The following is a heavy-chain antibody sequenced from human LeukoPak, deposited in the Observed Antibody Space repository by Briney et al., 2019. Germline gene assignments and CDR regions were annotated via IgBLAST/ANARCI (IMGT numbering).Heavy chain of an antibody. V-gene: IGHV3-30-3*01. CDR1: GFTFSSYA. D-gene: IGHD1-26*01. J-gene: IGHJ4*02. CDR3: ARDSFSYGRGDY. CDR2: ISYDGSNK. Sequence: GRSLRLSCAASGFTFSSYAMHWVRQAPGKGLEWVAVISYDGSNKYYADSVKGRFTISRDNSKNTLYLQMNSLRAEDTAVYYCARDSFSYGRGDYWGQGTLVTVSS.